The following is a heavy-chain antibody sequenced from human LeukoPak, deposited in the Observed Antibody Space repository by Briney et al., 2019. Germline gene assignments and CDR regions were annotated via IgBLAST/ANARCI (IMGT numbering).Heavy chain of an antibody. V-gene: IGHV3-7*03. Sequence: PGGSLRLSCAASGFTFSTYWMNWFRQPPGKGLEWVAKIKADGGEKDHVASVKGRFTISRDNAKNSLYLQMNSLRAEDTAVYYCARPITMIVVVPHDVFDIWGQGTMDTVSS. J-gene: IGHJ3*02. CDR1: GFTFSTYW. CDR2: IKADGGEK. D-gene: IGHD3-22*01. CDR3: ARPITMIVVVPHDVFDI.